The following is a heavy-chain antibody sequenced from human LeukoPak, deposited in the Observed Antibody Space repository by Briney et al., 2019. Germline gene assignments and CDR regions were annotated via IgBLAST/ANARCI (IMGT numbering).Heavy chain of an antibody. D-gene: IGHD6-13*01. CDR1: GFIFSSFE. V-gene: IGHV3-48*03. Sequence: PGGSLRLSCAASGFIFSSFEVNWVRQAPGKGLEWVSSTTSSGNKHYADAVKGRFTSSRDNAKNSAYLQMNSLRVEDTAVYYWARDRGSAAAGTWYYAMDVWGQGTTVTVSS. J-gene: IGHJ6*02. CDR2: TTSSGNK. CDR3: ARDRGSAAAGTWYYAMDV.